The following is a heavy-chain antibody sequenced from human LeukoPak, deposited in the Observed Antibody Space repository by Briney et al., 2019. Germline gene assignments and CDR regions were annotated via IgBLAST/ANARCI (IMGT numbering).Heavy chain of an antibody. Sequence: PSETLSLTCSVSGASTTSYYWNWIRQAPGKGLEWIGEINHSGSTNYNPSLKSRLTISVDTSKNQFSLKLSSVTAADTAVYYCARGRAVASDYWGQGTLVTVSS. CDR1: GASTTSYY. CDR3: ARGRAVASDY. V-gene: IGHV4-34*01. CDR2: INHSGST. D-gene: IGHD6-19*01. J-gene: IGHJ4*02.